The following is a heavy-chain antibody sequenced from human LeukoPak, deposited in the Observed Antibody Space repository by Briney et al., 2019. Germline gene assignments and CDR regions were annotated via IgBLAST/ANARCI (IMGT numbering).Heavy chain of an antibody. J-gene: IGHJ2*01. CDR1: GYTFTSYG. CDR3: ARDTDIVATTPDWYFDL. D-gene: IGHD5-12*01. CDR2: LSAYNGNT. V-gene: IGHV1-18*04. Sequence: ASVTVSSTASGYTFTSYGISWVRHAPGQGLGWMGWLSAYNGNTNYAQKLQGRVTMTTDTSTGTAYMELRSLRSDDTAVYYCARDTDIVATTPDWYFDLWGRGTLVTVSS.